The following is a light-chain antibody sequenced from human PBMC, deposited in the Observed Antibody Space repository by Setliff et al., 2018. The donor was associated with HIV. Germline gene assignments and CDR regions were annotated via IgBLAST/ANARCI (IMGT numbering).Light chain of an antibody. CDR3: SSYTSSDTYV. CDR1: SSDIGGYSY. CDR2: RVS. V-gene: IGLV2-14*01. J-gene: IGLJ1*01. Sequence: QSALTQPASVSGSPGQSITISCTGTSSDIGGYSYVSWYQQYPGKAPKFIIYRVSDRPSGISNRFSGSKSGNTASLTISGLQAEDEGDYYCSSYTSSDTYVFGTGTRSPS.